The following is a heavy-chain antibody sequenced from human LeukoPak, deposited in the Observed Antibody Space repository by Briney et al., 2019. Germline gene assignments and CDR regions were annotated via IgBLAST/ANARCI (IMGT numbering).Heavy chain of an antibody. J-gene: IGHJ4*02. D-gene: IGHD6-13*01. V-gene: IGHV4-30-4*01. CDR1: GGSISSGDYY. CDR2: IYYSGST. Sequence: PSETLSLTCTVSGGSISSGDYYWSWIRQPPGKGLEWIGYIYYSGSTYYNPSLKSRVTISVDTSKNQFSLKLSSVTAADTAVYYCAGDAQSLQQALDYWGQGTLVTVSS. CDR3: AGDAQSLQQALDY.